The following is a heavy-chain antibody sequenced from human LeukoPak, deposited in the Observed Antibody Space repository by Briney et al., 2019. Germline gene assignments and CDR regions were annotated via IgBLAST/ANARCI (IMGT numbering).Heavy chain of an antibody. Sequence: GASVKVSCKASGYTFTGYYMHWVRQAPGQGLEWMGRINPNNGGTNYAQKFQGRVTMTRDTSISTAYMELSRLRSDDTAVYYCARDYWYSGWSLRETHWFDPWGQGTLVTVSS. D-gene: IGHD6-19*01. V-gene: IGHV1-2*06. J-gene: IGHJ5*02. CDR3: ARDYWYSGWSLRETHWFDP. CDR2: INPNNGGT. CDR1: GYTFTGYY.